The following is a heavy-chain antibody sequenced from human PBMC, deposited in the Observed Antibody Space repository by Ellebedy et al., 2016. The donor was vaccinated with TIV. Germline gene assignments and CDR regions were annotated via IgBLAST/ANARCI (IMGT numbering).Heavy chain of an antibody. V-gene: IGHV4-39*01. CDR2: IYYSGST. CDR1: GGSVDNSAHY. CDR3: ARFFESGSTGDY. Sequence: MPSETLSLTCTVSGGSVDNSAHYWTWVRQPPGTGLQWIANIYYSGSTYYNPSLKSRVTISLNTSKNQVSLKLRSVTAEDTAVYYCARFFESGSTGDYWGQGTLVTVSS. J-gene: IGHJ4*02. D-gene: IGHD3-10*01.